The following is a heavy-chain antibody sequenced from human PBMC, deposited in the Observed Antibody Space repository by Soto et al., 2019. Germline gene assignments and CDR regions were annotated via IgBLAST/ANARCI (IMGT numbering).Heavy chain of an antibody. D-gene: IGHD2-8*01. Sequence: GASVKVSCKASGYTFTGYYMHWVRQAPGQGLEWMGWINPNSGGTNYAQKFQGWVTMTRDTSISTAYMELSRLRSDDTAVYYCASGAYCTNGVCYTNWFDPWGQGTLVTVS. V-gene: IGHV1-2*04. J-gene: IGHJ5*02. CDR1: GYTFTGYY. CDR2: INPNSGGT. CDR3: ASGAYCTNGVCYTNWFDP.